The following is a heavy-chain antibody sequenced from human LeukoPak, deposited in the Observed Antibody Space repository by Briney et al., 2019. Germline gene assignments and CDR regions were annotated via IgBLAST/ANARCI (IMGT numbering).Heavy chain of an antibody. Sequence: PGGSLRLSCAASGFTFSDYYMSWIRQAPGKGLEWVSYISSSGDSLYYVDSVKGRFTISRDNAKNLLYLQVNSLRAEDTAVYYCARDLDTYVVLIAYDVFDIWGQGTMVTVS. CDR1: GFTFSDYY. J-gene: IGHJ3*02. D-gene: IGHD2-21*01. CDR2: ISSSGDSL. V-gene: IGHV3-11*04. CDR3: ARDLDTYVVLIAYDVFDI.